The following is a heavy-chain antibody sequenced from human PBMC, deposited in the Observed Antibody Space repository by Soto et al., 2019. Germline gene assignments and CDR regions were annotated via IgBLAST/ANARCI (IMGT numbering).Heavy chain of an antibody. CDR3: AKDGVFGIVVVTASY. D-gene: IGHD2-21*02. Sequence: GGSLRLSCAVSGFTFNSYAMNWVRQAPGKGLEWVSSISGGGGGTYYADSLKGRLTISRDNSKSTLYLQMNSLRAEDTAVYYCAKDGVFGIVVVTASYWGQGTLVTVAS. CDR2: ISGGGGGT. J-gene: IGHJ4*02. V-gene: IGHV3-23*01. CDR1: GFTFNSYA.